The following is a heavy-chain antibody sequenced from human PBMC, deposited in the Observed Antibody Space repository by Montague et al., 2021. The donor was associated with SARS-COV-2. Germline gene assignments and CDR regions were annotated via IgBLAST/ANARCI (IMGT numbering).Heavy chain of an antibody. J-gene: IGHJ6*02. D-gene: IGHD3-10*01. Sequence: SETLSLTCTVSGGSISSSSYYWGWIRQPPGKGLEWIGSIYYSGSTYYNPSLKSRVTISVDTSKNQFSLKLSSVTAADTAVYYCAGDLAGYYDSGSYGGMDVWGQGTTVTVSS. CDR2: IYYSGST. CDR3: AGDLAGYYDSGSYGGMDV. V-gene: IGHV4-39*07. CDR1: GGSISSSSYY.